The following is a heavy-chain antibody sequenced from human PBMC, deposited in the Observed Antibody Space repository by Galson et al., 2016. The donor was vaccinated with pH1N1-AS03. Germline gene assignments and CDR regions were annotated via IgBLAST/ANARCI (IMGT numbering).Heavy chain of an antibody. J-gene: IGHJ3*02. D-gene: IGHD1-26*01. V-gene: IGHV4-4*07. Sequence: SETLSLTCTVPGGSISGYYWSWIRQPAGKGLEWIGLMYTSGSTNYNPSLKSRVTMSVDTSKNQLSLKLSSVTAADTAVYYCARVIGGSYYAFDIWGQGTMVTVSS. CDR2: MYTSGST. CDR1: GGSISGYY. CDR3: ARVIGGSYYAFDI.